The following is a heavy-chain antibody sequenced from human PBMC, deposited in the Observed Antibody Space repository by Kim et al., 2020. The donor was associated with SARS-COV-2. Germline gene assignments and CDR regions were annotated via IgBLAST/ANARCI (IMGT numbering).Heavy chain of an antibody. CDR3: ARQGEQQTTDYYYYGMDV. V-gene: IGHV5-51*01. CDR1: GYSFTSYW. D-gene: IGHD6-13*01. J-gene: IGHJ6*02. Sequence: GESLKISCKGSGYSFTSYWIGWVRQMPGKGLEWMGIIYPGDSDTRYSPSFQGQVTISADKSISTAYLQWSSLKASDTAMYYCARQGEQQTTDYYYYGMDVWGQGTTVTVSS. CDR2: IYPGDSDT.